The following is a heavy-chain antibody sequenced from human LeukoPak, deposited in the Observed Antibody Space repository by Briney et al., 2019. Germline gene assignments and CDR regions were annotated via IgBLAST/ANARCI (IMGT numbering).Heavy chain of an antibody. J-gene: IGHJ4*02. CDR1: GFTFSSYG. Sequence: PGGSLRLSCAASGFTFSSYGMHWVRQAPGKGLEWVAFIRYDGSNKYYADSVKGRFTISRDNSKNTLCLQMNSLRAEDTAVYYCAKEPLPYYSSSYFDYWGQGTLVTVSS. V-gene: IGHV3-30*02. CDR3: AKEPLPYYSSSYFDY. D-gene: IGHD6-13*01. CDR2: IRYDGSNK.